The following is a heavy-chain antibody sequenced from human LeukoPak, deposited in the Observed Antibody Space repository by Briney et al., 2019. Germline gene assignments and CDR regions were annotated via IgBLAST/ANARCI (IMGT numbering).Heavy chain of an antibody. CDR2: IYYSGST. D-gene: IGHD3-16*01. V-gene: IGHV4-39*01. CDR3: ARRVFEENYMDV. Sequence: SETLSLTCTVSGGSISSSSYYWGWIRQPPGKGLEWIGSIYYSGSTYYNPSLKSRVTISVDTSKNQFSLKLSSVTAADTAVYYCARRVFEENYMDVWGKGTAVTVSS. CDR1: GGSISSSSYY. J-gene: IGHJ6*03.